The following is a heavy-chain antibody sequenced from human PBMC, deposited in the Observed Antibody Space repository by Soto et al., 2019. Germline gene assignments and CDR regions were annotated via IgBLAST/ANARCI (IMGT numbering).Heavy chain of an antibody. Sequence: PGGSLRLSFAASGFTFSSYAMSWVRKAQGKGLEWVSAIRGSGCSPYYADSAKGRFTISRDNSKNTLYLQMNSLRAEEKAVDYFARGQQLWYSFDYWGQGTLGTVSS. J-gene: IGHJ4*02. CDR2: IRGSGCSP. CDR1: GFTFSSYA. V-gene: IGHV3-23*01. D-gene: IGHD5-18*01. CDR3: ARGQQLWYSFDY.